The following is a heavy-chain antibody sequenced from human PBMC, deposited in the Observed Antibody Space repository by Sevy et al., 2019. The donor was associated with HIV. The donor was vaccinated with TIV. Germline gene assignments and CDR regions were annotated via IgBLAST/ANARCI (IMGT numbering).Heavy chain of an antibody. J-gene: IGHJ4*02. CDR3: ARDLPPSATTVAHFDY. D-gene: IGHD4-17*01. CDR2: FTSSGSTK. CDR1: GFSFSSYE. V-gene: IGHV3-48*03. Sequence: GGSLRLSCAASGFSFSSYEMYWVRQAPGKGLEWVSFFTSSGSTKHYSDSVRGRFTISGDNAKYSLSLQMDSLRAEDTDIYYCARDLPPSATTVAHFDYWGQGTLVTVSS.